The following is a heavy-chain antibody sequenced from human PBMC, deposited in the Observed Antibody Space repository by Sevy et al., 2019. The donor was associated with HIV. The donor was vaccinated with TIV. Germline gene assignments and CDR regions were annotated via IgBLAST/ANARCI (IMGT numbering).Heavy chain of an antibody. CDR3: AHSTYSQESRWFDP. Sequence: SGPTLVNPTQTLTLTCTFSGFSLSTSGVGVGWIRQPPGKALEWLTLIFWDDDKRYSPSLKSRLTITKDTSKNQVVLTMTNMDPVDTATYHCAHSTYSQESRWFDPWGQGTLVTVSS. D-gene: IGHD5-18*01. CDR1: GFSLSTSGVG. V-gene: IGHV2-5*02. CDR2: IFWDDDK. J-gene: IGHJ5*02.